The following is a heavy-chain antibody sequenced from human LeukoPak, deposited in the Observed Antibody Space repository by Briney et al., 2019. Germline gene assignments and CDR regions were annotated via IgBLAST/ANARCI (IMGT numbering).Heavy chain of an antibody. CDR2: ISSSSSYI. Sequence: MPGGSLRLSCAASGFTFSSYSMNWVRQAPGKGLEWVSSISSSSSYIYYADSVKGRFTISRDNAKHSLYLQMNSLRAEDTAVYYCARDPPRVGMDVWGKGTTVTVSS. J-gene: IGHJ6*03. CDR1: GFTFSSYS. D-gene: IGHD2-2*01. V-gene: IGHV3-21*01. CDR3: ARDPPRVGMDV.